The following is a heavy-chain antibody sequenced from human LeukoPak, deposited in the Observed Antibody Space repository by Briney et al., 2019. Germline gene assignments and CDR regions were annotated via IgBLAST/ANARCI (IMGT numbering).Heavy chain of an antibody. CDR2: FSGSGGTT. CDR1: GFTFSSYA. CDR3: ANGNRCTSPNCLGYYYFYMDV. J-gene: IGHJ6*03. Sequence: GGSLRLSCAASGFTFSSYAMNWVRQAPGRGLEWVSGFSGSGGTTYYADSVKGRFTISRDNSKNTLYLQMNSLRDEDTAVYYCANGNRCTSPNCLGYYYFYMDVWGKGTTVTVSS. D-gene: IGHD2-8*01. V-gene: IGHV3-23*01.